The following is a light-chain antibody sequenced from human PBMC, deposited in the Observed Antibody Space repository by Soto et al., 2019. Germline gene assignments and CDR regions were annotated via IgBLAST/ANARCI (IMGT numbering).Light chain of an antibody. CDR2: GAS. J-gene: IGKJ1*01. Sequence: LTQSPGDIAMFPWGVSPSSCSASQGVSNNYLAWYQQKPGQAPRLLIYGASSRATGIPDRFSGSGSGTDFTLTSSRLEPEDFAVYYCQQYGSSPRTFGQGTKVDIK. CDR1: QGVSNNY. CDR3: QQYGSSPRT. V-gene: IGKV3-20*01.